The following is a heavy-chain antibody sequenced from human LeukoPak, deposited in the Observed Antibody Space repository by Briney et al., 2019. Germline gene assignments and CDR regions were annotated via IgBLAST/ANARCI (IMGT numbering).Heavy chain of an antibody. Sequence: GGSLRLSCAASGFTFSSYSMNWVRQAPGKGLEWVSSISSGSSYTYFADSVKGRFTISRDNAKNSLYLQMNSLRAEDTAVYYCARGDKYIAFSPPLQGFDYWGQGTLVTVSS. CDR1: GFTFSSYS. J-gene: IGHJ4*02. D-gene: IGHD3-3*02. CDR3: ARGDKYIAFSPPLQGFDY. CDR2: ISSGSSYT. V-gene: IGHV3-21*01.